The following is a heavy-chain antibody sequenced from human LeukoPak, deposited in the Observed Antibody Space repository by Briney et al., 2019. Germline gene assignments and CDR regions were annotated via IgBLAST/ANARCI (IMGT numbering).Heavy chain of an antibody. CDR2: INQDGSEK. Sequence: PGGSLRLSCAASGFTFRSHWMSWVRQAPGKGLECVANINQDGSEKYYVDSVKGRFTISRDNAKNSLYLQMNSLRAEDTAVYYCARDLVVDGLVYDYWGQGVLVTVSS. CDR3: ARDLVVDGLVYDY. D-gene: IGHD2-15*01. V-gene: IGHV3-7*01. CDR1: GFTFRSHW. J-gene: IGHJ4*02.